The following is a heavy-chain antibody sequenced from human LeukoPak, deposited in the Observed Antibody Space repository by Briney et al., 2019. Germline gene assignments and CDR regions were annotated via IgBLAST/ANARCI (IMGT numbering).Heavy chain of an antibody. V-gene: IGHV3-23*01. D-gene: IGHD1-14*01. CDR3: AKDGTGSWGMDV. CDR1: GFTFSSYA. J-gene: IGHJ6*02. CDR2: ISGSGGST. Sequence: GGSLRLSCAASGFTFSSYAMSWVRQAPGKGLEWVSAISGSGGSTYYADSVKGRFTIPRDNSKNTLYLQMNSLRAEDTAVYYCAKDGTGSWGMDVWGQGTTVTVSS.